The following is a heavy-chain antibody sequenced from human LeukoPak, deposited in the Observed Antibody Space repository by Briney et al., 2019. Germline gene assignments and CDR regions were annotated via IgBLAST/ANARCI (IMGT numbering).Heavy chain of an antibody. CDR1: GFTFTNYA. D-gene: IGHD4-17*01. CDR3: ARRAGEYSHPYDY. Sequence: GGSLRLSCAASGFTFTNYAMSWVRQAPGKGLEWVSFIYSGGNTHYSDSVKGRFTISRDNSKNTLYLQMNSLRAEDTAVYYCARRAGEYSHPYDYWGQGTLVTVSS. CDR2: IYSGGNT. J-gene: IGHJ4*02. V-gene: IGHV3-23*05.